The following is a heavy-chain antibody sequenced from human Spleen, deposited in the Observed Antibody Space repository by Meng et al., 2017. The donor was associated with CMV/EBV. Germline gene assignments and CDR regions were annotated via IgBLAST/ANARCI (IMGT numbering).Heavy chain of an antibody. J-gene: IGHJ4*02. CDR2: INHGGST. D-gene: IGHD6-19*01. Sequence: VYGGSFSPYDWSWIRQSPGKGLEWIGKINHGGSTFYNPSLKSRVTISLDMSKNQFSLGLTSMTAADTAVYYCARDSSGWYDGYFDSWGQGTLVTVSS. CDR1: GGSFSPYD. CDR3: ARDSSGWYDGYFDS. V-gene: IGHV4-34*01.